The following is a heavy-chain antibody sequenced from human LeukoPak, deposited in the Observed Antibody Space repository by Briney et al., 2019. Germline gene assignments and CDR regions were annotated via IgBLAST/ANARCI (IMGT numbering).Heavy chain of an antibody. Sequence: PGGPLRLSCAASGFTFSSYGMTWVRQPPGKGLEWVSYIGGSSNSIYYADSVKGRFTISRDNARNSLYLQMNSLRAEDTAVYYCARSPIIWGQGTMVTVSS. CDR3: ARSPII. J-gene: IGHJ3*02. V-gene: IGHV3-48*01. CDR1: GFTFSSYG. CDR2: IGGSSNSI.